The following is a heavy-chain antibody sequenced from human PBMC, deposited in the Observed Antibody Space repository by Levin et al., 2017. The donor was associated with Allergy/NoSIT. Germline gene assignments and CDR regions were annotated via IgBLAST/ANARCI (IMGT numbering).Heavy chain of an antibody. V-gene: IGHV3-30-3*01. J-gene: IGHJ3*02. CDR2: ISYDGSNK. CDR1: GFTFSSYA. CDR3: ARAIVALWFGDKAAFDI. Sequence: GESLKISCAASGFTFSSYAMHWVRQAPGKGLEWVAVISYDGSNKYYADSVKGRFTISRDNSKNTLYLQMNSLRAEDTAVYYCARAIVALWFGDKAAFDIWGQGTMVTVSS. D-gene: IGHD3-10*01.